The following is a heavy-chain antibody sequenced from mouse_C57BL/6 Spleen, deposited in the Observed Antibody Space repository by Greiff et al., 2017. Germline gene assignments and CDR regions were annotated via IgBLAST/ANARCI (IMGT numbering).Heavy chain of an antibody. J-gene: IGHJ3*01. CDR2: ISDGGSYT. CDR1: GFTFSSYA. Sequence: EVQRVESGGGLVKPGGSLKLSCAASGFTFSSYAMSWVRQTPEKRLEWVATISDGGSYTYYPDNVKGRFTISRDNAKNHLYLQMSHLKSEDTAMYYCARDPFAYWGQGTLVTVSA. CDR3: ARDPFAY. V-gene: IGHV5-4*01.